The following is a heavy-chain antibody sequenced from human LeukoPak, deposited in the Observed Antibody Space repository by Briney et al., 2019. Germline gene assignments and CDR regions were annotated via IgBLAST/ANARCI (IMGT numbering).Heavy chain of an antibody. CDR3: ARGIVGASKGAYFDY. CDR2: IIPILGIA. V-gene: IGHV1-69*04. CDR1: GGTFSSYA. D-gene: IGHD1-26*01. J-gene: IGHJ4*02. Sequence: ASVKVSCKASGGTFSSYAISWVRQAPGQGLEWMGRIIPILGIANYAQKFQGRVTITADKSTSTAYMELSSLRSEDTAVYYCARGIVGASKGAYFDYWGQGTLVTVSS.